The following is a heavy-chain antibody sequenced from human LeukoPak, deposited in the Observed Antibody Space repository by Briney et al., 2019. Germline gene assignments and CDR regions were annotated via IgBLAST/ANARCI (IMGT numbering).Heavy chain of an antibody. CDR1: GFTFTSSA. Sequence: GGSLRLSCAASGFTFTSSAMSWVRQAPGKGLEWVSAISGSGHTTYYADSVKGRFTISRDNSKNTLYLQMNSLRAEDTAVYYCAKTSGYSGYDSAGRFDYWGQGTLVTVSS. V-gene: IGHV3-23*01. J-gene: IGHJ4*02. D-gene: IGHD5-12*01. CDR2: ISGSGHTT. CDR3: AKTSGYSGYDSAGRFDY.